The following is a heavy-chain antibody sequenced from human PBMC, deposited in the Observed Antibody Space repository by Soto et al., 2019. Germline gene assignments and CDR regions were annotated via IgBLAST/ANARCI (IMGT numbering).Heavy chain of an antibody. D-gene: IGHD6-19*01. CDR2: ISSSSSYI. V-gene: IGHV3-21*01. CDR1: GFTFSSYS. Sequence: GGSLRLSCAASGFTFSSYSMNWVRQAPGKGLEWVSSISSSSSYIYYADSVKGRFTISRDNAKNSLYLQMNSLRAEDTAVYYCASPRRPYSSGWYYFDYWGQGTLVTVSS. J-gene: IGHJ4*02. CDR3: ASPRRPYSSGWYYFDY.